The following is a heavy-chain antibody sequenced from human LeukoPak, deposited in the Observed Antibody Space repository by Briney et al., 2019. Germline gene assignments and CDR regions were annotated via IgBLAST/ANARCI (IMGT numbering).Heavy chain of an antibody. CDR1: GFTLGSYS. CDR3: ARPLDTYSSSSLNFDY. V-gene: IGHV3-48*04. CDR2: ISGSSNAI. J-gene: IGHJ4*02. Sequence: GGSLRLSCAASGFTLGSYSMNWVRQTPGKGLEWVSYISGSSNAIYYADSMKGRFTISRDNAKNSLYLQMNSLRAEDTAVYYCARPLDTYSSSSLNFDYWGQGTLVTVSS. D-gene: IGHD6-13*01.